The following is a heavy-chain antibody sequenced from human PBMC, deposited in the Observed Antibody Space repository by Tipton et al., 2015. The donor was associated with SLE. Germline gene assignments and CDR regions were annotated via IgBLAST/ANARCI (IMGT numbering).Heavy chain of an antibody. CDR3: AKDMSSSWYSGY. CDR2: ISGSGGST. J-gene: IGHJ4*02. Sequence: SLRLSCAASGFTFSSYAMSWVRQAPGKGLEWVSAISGSGGSTYYADSVKGRFTISRDNSKNALYLQMNSLRAEDTAVYYCAKDMSSSWYSGYWGQGTLVTVSS. D-gene: IGHD6-13*01. CDR1: GFTFSSYA. V-gene: IGHV3-23*01.